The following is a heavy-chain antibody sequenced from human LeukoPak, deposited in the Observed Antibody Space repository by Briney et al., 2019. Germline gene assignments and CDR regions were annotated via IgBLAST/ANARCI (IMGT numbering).Heavy chain of an antibody. CDR1: GFTFSSYS. CDR2: ISSSSSYI. Sequence: GGSLRLSCAASGFTFSSYSMNWVRQAPGNGLEWVSSISSSSSYIYYADSVKGRFTISRDNAKNSLYLQMNSLRAEDTAVYYCASDATGGNWFDPWGQGTLVTVSS. V-gene: IGHV3-21*01. J-gene: IGHJ5*02. D-gene: IGHD3-9*01. CDR3: ASDATGGNWFDP.